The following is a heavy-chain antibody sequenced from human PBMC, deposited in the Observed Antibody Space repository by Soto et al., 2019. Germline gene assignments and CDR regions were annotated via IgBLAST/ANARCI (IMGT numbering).Heavy chain of an antibody. CDR2: IYYSGST. Sequence: PSETLSLTCTVSGGSISSYYWSWIRQPPGKFLEWIGYIYYSGSTNYNPSLKSRVTISVDTSKNQFSLKLSSVTAAVTAVYYCARANSYSSGWDFDYWGQGTLVTVSS. J-gene: IGHJ4*02. D-gene: IGHD6-19*01. V-gene: IGHV4-59*01. CDR3: ARANSYSSGWDFDY. CDR1: GGSISSYY.